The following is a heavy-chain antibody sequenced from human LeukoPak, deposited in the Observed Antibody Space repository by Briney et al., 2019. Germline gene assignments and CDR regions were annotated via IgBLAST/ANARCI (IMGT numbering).Heavy chain of an antibody. CDR1: GFTFDDYG. V-gene: IGHV3-20*04. Sequence: GGSLRLSCAASGFTFDDYGMSWVRQAPGKGLEWVSGINWNGGSTGYADSVKGRFTISRDNAKNSLYLQMNSLRAEDTALYYCAREGVRYDSTGYYYYDYFGYWGQGTLVTVSS. CDR3: AREGVRYDSTGYYYYDYFGY. CDR2: INWNGGST. J-gene: IGHJ4*02. D-gene: IGHD3-22*01.